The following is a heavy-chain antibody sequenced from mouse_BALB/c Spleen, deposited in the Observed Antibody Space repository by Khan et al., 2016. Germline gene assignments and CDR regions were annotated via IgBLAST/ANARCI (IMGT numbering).Heavy chain of an antibody. CDR1: GYTFSSYW. V-gene: IGHV1-9*01. CDR3: ASLYYRYTWFAY. CDR2: ILPGSGST. D-gene: IGHD2-14*01. J-gene: IGHJ3*01. Sequence: QVRLQQSGAELMKPGASVKISCKATGYTFSSYWIEWVKQRPGHGLEWIGEILPGSGSTNYNEKFKGKATFTADTSSNTAYMQLSSLTSEDSAVYYCASLYYRYTWFAYWGQGTLVTVSA.